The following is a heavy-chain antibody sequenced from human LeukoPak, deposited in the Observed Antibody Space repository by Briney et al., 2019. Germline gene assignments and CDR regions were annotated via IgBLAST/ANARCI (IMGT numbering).Heavy chain of an antibody. CDR2: IIPIFGTA. Sequence: ASVKVSCKASGGTFSSDAISRVRQAPGQGLEWMGGIIPIFGTANYAQKFQGRVTITTDESTSTAYMELSSLRSEDTAVYYCARSSNPLTGYYYYMDVWGKGTTVTVSS. V-gene: IGHV1-69*05. CDR1: GGTFSSDA. CDR3: ARSSNPLTGYYYYMDV. J-gene: IGHJ6*03. D-gene: IGHD2-8*02.